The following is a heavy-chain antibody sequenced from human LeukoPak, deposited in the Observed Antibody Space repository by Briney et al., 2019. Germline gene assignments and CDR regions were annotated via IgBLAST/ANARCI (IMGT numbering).Heavy chain of an antibody. CDR3: ARGEMATITHYFDY. CDR1: GGTFSSYA. Sequence: GASVKVSCKASGGTFSSYAISWVRQAPGQGLEWMGGIIPIFGTANYAQKFQGRVTITADESTSTAYMELSSLRSEDTAVYYCARGEMATITHYFDYWGQGTLVTVSS. D-gene: IGHD5-24*01. V-gene: IGHV1-69*13. CDR2: IIPIFGTA. J-gene: IGHJ4*02.